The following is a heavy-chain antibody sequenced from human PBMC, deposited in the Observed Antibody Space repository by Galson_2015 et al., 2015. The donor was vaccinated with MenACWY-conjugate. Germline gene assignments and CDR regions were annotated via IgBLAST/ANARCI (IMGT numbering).Heavy chain of an antibody. CDR3: ANICVYCGGDSAAFDI. V-gene: IGHV3-30*18. CDR2: ISYDGSNK. Sequence: SLRLSCAASGFTFSSYGMHWVRQAPGKGLEWVAVISYDGSNKYYADSVKGRFTISRDNSKNTLYLQMNSLRAEDTAVYYCANICVYCGGDSAAFDIWGQGTMVTVSS. D-gene: IGHD2-21*02. J-gene: IGHJ3*02. CDR1: GFTFSSYG.